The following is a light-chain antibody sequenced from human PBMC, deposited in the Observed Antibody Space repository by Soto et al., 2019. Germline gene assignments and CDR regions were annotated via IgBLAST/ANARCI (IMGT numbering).Light chain of an antibody. CDR2: EVN. CDR3: SSYAGSNNLL. V-gene: IGLV2-8*01. Sequence: QSALTQPPSASGSPGQSVTISCTGSSRDVGGYNYVSWYQQHPGKAPRLMIYEVNKRPSGVPDRFSGSRSGNTASLTVSGLQGEDEATYFCSSYAGSNNLLFGGGTKLTVL. CDR1: SRDVGGYNY. J-gene: IGLJ3*02.